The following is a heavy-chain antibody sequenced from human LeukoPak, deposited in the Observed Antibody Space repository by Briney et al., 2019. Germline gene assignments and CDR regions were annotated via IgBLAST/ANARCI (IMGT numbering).Heavy chain of an antibody. V-gene: IGHV4-34*01. Sequence: PSETLSLTCAVYGGSFSGYYWSWIRQPSGKGLEWIGEINHSGSTNYNPSLKSRVTISVDTSKNQFSLKLSSVTAADTAVYYCAKKGGRIYYGSGRGFDPWGQGTLVTVSS. D-gene: IGHD3-10*01. CDR3: AKKGGRIYYGSGRGFDP. J-gene: IGHJ5*02. CDR1: GGSFSGYY. CDR2: INHSGST.